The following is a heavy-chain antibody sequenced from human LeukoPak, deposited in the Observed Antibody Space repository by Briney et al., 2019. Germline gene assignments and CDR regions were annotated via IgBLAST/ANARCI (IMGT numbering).Heavy chain of an antibody. CDR2: INPNLAGT. CDR1: GYTFTTYS. D-gene: IGHD3-16*02. Sequence: ASVKVSCKASGYTFTTYSMNWVRQAPGQGLEWMGWINPNLAGTNYAQKFQGRVTMTTDASISTAYMELSRLRSDDTAVYYCAKTRYVGGSYRQYYFDYWGQGTLVTVSS. J-gene: IGHJ4*02. V-gene: IGHV1-2*02. CDR3: AKTRYVGGSYRQYYFDY.